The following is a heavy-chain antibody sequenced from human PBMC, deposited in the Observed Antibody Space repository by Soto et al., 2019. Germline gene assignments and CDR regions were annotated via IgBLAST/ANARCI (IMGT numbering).Heavy chain of an antibody. D-gene: IGHD6-19*01. CDR2: ISTFNGNA. Sequence: ASVKVPCKASGYTFSSNGVSWVRQAPGQGLEWMGWISTFNGNAHYAQKFQGRVTMTTDTSTNTAYMELGSLNSDDTAVYYCARLNGYSSGWYDYWGQGTLVTVSS. CDR1: GYTFSSNG. V-gene: IGHV1-18*04. J-gene: IGHJ4*02. CDR3: ARLNGYSSGWYDY.